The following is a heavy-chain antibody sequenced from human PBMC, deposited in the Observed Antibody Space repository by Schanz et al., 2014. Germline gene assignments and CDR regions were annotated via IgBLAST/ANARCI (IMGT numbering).Heavy chain of an antibody. V-gene: IGHV4-39*01. Sequence: QLQLQESGPGLVKPSETLSLTCTVSGASISGSSDYWGWIRQSPGKGLEWIGNIYYTGTTYYNPSPKSRVSIPVDTSKTQVSLKLTSVTAADTAVFYCARRDNYLSAFDIWGQGTMVTVSS. D-gene: IGHD4-4*01. J-gene: IGHJ3*02. CDR1: GASISGSSDY. CDR2: IYYTGTT. CDR3: ARRDNYLSAFDI.